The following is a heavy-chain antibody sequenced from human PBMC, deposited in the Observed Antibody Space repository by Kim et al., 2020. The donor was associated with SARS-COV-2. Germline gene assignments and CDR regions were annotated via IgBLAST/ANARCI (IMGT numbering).Heavy chain of an antibody. CDR2: ISYDGSNK. V-gene: IGHV3-30-3*01. CDR3: ARSGSGSYFNWFDP. Sequence: GGSLRLTCAASGFTFSSYAMHWVRQAPGKGLEWVAVISYDGSNKYYADSVKGRFTISRDNSKNTLYLQMNSLRAEDTAVYYCARSGSGSYFNWFDPWGQGTLVTVSS. J-gene: IGHJ5*02. CDR1: GFTFSSYA. D-gene: IGHD3-10*01.